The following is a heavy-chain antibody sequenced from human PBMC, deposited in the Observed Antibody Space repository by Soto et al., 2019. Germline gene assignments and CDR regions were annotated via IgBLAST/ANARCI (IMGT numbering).Heavy chain of an antibody. J-gene: IGHJ6*02. D-gene: IGHD2-8*01. CDR1: GFTFSSYG. CDR3: ARSLHCTNGVCYRRAYYYYGMDV. V-gene: IGHV3-33*01. Sequence: PGGSLRLSCAASGFTFSSYGMHWVRQAPGKGLEWVAVIWYDGSNKYYADSVKCRFTISRDNSNNTLYLQMNSLRAEDTAVYYCARSLHCTNGVCYRRAYYYYGMDVWGQGTTVTVSS. CDR2: IWYDGSNK.